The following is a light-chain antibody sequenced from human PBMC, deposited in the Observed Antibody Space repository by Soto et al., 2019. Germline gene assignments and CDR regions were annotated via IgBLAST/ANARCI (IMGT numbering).Light chain of an antibody. CDR2: DAS. J-gene: IGKJ2*01. CDR1: QSITNW. V-gene: IGKV1-5*01. Sequence: DIQMTQSPSTLSASVGDRVTITCRVSQSITNWLAWYQQKPGKAPKLLIYDASRLESGVPSRFSGSGSGTEFTLTISSLQPDDFGTYYCQQYKTYATFGQGTKVELK. CDR3: QQYKTYAT.